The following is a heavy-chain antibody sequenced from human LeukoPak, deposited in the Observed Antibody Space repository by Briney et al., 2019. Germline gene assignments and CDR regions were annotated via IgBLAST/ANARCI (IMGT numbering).Heavy chain of an antibody. CDR3: ARWRYSGYEGFDY. D-gene: IGHD5-12*01. V-gene: IGHV3-53*01. Sequence: GGSLRLSCAASGFTVSSNYMSWVRQAPGKGLEWVSVIYSGGSTYYADSVKGRFTISRDNSKNTLYLQMNSLRAEDTAVYYCARWRYSGYEGFDYWGQGTLVTVSS. CDR1: GFTVSSNY. CDR2: IYSGGST. J-gene: IGHJ4*02.